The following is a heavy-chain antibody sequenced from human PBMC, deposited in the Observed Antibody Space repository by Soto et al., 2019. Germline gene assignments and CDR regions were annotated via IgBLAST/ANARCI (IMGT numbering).Heavy chain of an antibody. CDR2: ITSGSGGGT. Sequence: EVQLLESGGGLVQPGGSLRLSCVASGFTFSSNAMSWVRQAPGKGLEWVSHITSGSGGGTYYADSVKGRFTISRDNANNTLYMQMNSRRGEDTAVYYCGKGTWGAFDIWGHGTLVTVSS. CDR3: GKGTWGAFDI. V-gene: IGHV3-23*01. CDR1: GFTFSSNA. J-gene: IGHJ3*02. D-gene: IGHD7-27*01.